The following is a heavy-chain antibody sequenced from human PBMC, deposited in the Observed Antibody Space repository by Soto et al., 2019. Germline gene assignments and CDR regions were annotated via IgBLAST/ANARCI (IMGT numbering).Heavy chain of an antibody. J-gene: IGHJ4*02. D-gene: IGHD4-17*01. V-gene: IGHV2-5*02. CDR3: AHSLAASNCADSEPINSFDY. CDR2: IYWDDDK. Sequence: QITLKESGPTLRKPPKPLTLTCTFSGSPLSTSGLGLGCIRWPPGRPLEWLAFIYWDDDKRYTPFLKSRLTTTKDTSKNQVGLTRTHMDPVDTATYSCAHSLAASNCADSEPINSFDYWGQATLVTVSS. CDR1: GSPLSTSGLG.